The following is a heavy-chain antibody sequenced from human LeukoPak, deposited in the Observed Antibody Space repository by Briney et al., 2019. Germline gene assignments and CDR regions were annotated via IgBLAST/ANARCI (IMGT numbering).Heavy chain of an antibody. CDR2: INHSGST. Sequence: SETLSLTCAVYGGSFSGYYLSWIRQPPGKGLEWIGEINHSGSTNYNPSLKSRVTISTDTSKNQFSLKLTSVTAADTAVYYCARADSSGYYPSRYFDLWGRGTLVTVSS. CDR1: GGSFSGYY. J-gene: IGHJ2*01. CDR3: ARADSSGYYPSRYFDL. V-gene: IGHV4-34*01. D-gene: IGHD3-22*01.